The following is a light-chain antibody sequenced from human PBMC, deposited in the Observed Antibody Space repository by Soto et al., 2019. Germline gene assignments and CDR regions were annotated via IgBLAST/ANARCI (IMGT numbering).Light chain of an antibody. Sequence: QSALTQPASVSGSPGQSITISCTGASSDVGGYSYVSWYQQHPGKAPKLIIYDVNNRPSGVSNRFSGSRSGNTASLTISGLQAEDEADYYCSSYTGSNTVVFGGGTKLTVL. CDR3: SSYTGSNTVV. V-gene: IGLV2-14*03. CDR1: SSDVGGYSY. CDR2: DVN. J-gene: IGLJ2*01.